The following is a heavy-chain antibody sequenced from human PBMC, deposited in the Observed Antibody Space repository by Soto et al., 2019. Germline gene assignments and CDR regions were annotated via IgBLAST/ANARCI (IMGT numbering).Heavy chain of an antibody. V-gene: IGHV3-23*01. D-gene: IGHD6-13*01. CDR2: ISGGTSST. CDR3: AKERWAAAGTPTLDY. J-gene: IGHJ4*02. CDR1: GFTFSSYA. Sequence: EVQLLESGGGLVQPGGSRRLSCAASGFTFSSYAMSWVRQAPGKGLEWVSAISGGTSSTYYADSVKGRLTISRDNSKNTLYLQMNSLRAEDTAVYYCAKERWAAAGTPTLDYWGQGTLVTVSS.